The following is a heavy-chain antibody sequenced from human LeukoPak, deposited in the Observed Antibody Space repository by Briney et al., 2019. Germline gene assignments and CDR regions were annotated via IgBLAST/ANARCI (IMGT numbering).Heavy chain of an antibody. V-gene: IGHV4-38-2*02. J-gene: IGHJ4*02. CDR2: IYRSGRT. CDR1: GYSISSDYY. D-gene: IGHD6-6*01. CDR3: ARDRGGGSSPIDY. Sequence: SETLSLTCAVSGYSISSDYYWGWIRQPPGRGLEWIASIYRSGRTYYNPSLRSRVTISLDTSKNQFSLKVNSVTAADTAVYFCARDRGGGSSPIDYSGQGTLVTVSS.